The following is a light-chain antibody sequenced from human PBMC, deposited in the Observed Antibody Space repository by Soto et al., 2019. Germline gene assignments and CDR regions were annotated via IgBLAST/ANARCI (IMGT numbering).Light chain of an antibody. CDR3: SSYTSSSTLVV. CDR2: DVS. CDR1: SSDVGGYSF. J-gene: IGLJ2*01. Sequence: QSALTQPASVSGSPGQSITISCTGTSSDVGGYSFVSWYQQHPGKAPKLMIYDVSNRPSGVSNRFSGSKSGNTASLTISGLQAEAAADYYCSSYTSSSTLVVFGGGTKLTVL. V-gene: IGLV2-14*01.